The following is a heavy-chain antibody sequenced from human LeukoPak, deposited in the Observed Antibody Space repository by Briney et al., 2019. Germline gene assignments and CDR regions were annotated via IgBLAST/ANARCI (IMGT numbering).Heavy chain of an antibody. CDR1: GGSISSYY. CDR2: IYTSGST. CDR3: ARSSPRWFGESPPKIPFDY. V-gene: IGHV4-4*07. D-gene: IGHD3-10*01. Sequence: PETLSLTCTVSGGSISSYYWSWIRQPAGKGLEWIGRIYTSGSTNYNPSLKSRVTMSVDTSKNQFSLKLSSVTAADTAVYYCARSSPRWFGESPPKIPFDYWGQGTLVTVSS. J-gene: IGHJ4*02.